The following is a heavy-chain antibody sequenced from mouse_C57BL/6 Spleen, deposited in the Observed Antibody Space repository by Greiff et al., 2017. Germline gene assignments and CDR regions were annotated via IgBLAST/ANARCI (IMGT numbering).Heavy chain of an antibody. CDR2: IDPSDSYT. CDR1: GYTYTSYW. J-gene: IGHJ3*01. D-gene: IGHD3-2*02. Sequence: QVQLQQPGAELVMPGASVKLSCKASGYTYTSYWMHWVKQRPGQGLEWIGEIDPSDSYTNYNQKVKGKSTLTVDKSSSTAYMQLSSLTSEDSAVYYCARGGAAQAPFAYWGQGTLVTVSA. V-gene: IGHV1-69*01. CDR3: ARGGAAQAPFAY.